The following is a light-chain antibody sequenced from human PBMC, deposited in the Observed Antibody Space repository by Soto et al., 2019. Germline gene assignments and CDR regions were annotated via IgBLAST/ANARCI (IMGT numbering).Light chain of an antibody. CDR3: LHYNSYSKT. V-gene: IGKV1-5*01. J-gene: IGKJ1*01. CDR1: QSINTW. CDR2: DAS. Sequence: DIQMTQSPSTLSASVGDRVTITCRASQSINTWLAWYQQKPGKAPELLIFDASALESGVPSRFSGSGSGTEFTLTISSLQPDDSATFYCLHYNSYSKTFGQGTKGEIK.